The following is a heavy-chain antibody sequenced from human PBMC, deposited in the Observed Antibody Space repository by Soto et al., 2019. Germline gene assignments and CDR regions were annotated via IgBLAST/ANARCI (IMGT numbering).Heavy chain of an antibody. Sequence: GGSLRLSCAASGFTFSSYSMNWVRQAPGKGLEWVSSISSSSSYIYYADSVKGRFTISRDNAKNSLYLQMNSLRAEDTAVYYCARVMAAAAYNWFDPWGQGTLVTVSS. J-gene: IGHJ5*02. CDR1: GFTFSSYS. CDR3: ARVMAAAAYNWFDP. V-gene: IGHV3-21*01. CDR2: ISSSSSYI. D-gene: IGHD6-13*01.